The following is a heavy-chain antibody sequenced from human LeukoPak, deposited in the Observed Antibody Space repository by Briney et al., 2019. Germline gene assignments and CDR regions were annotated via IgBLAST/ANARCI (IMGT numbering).Heavy chain of an antibody. Sequence: SVKGSCQASGGTFSSDAISWVGHAPGPGGEWMGGIIPIFGTANYAQKFQGRVTITTDESTSTAYMELSSLRSEDTAVYYCARSDITIFGVADRYYMDVWGKGTTVTVSS. D-gene: IGHD3-3*01. CDR2: IIPIFGTA. CDR3: ARSDITIFGVADRYYMDV. J-gene: IGHJ6*03. CDR1: GGTFSSDA. V-gene: IGHV1-69*05.